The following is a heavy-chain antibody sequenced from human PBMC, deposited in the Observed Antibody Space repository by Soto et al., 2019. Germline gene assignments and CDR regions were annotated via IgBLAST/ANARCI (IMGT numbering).Heavy chain of an antibody. CDR1: GDSVSNHY. CDR3: AREPLVASYFDX. J-gene: IGHJ4*02. Sequence: PAETLSLTCTVSGDSVSNHYWNWIRQPAGQGLEWLWRLYNDERTNYNPPLKSGLTMSMDTSKNQFSLKLTSVTAADSAVYFCAREPLVASYFDXWGQGISVTVSX. V-gene: IGHV4-4*07. CDR2: LYNDERT.